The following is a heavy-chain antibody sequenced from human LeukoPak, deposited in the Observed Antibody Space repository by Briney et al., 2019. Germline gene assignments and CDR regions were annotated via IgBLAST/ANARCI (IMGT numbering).Heavy chain of an antibody. Sequence: ASVKVSCKASGGTFSSYAISWVRQAPGQGLEWMGRIIPIFGTANYAQKFQGRVTITTDESTSTAYMELSSLGSEDTAVYYCARERDCSSTSCYDPWGQGTLVTVSS. CDR3: ARERDCSSTSCYDP. J-gene: IGHJ5*02. V-gene: IGHV1-69*05. D-gene: IGHD2-2*01. CDR1: GGTFSSYA. CDR2: IIPIFGTA.